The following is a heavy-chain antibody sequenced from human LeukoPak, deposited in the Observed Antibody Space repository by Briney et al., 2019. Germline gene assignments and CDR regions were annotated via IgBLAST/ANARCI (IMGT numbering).Heavy chain of an antibody. J-gene: IGHJ3*02. D-gene: IGHD3-16*01. V-gene: IGHV4-4*07. Sequence: SETLSLTCAVYGGSFSGYYWSWIRQPAGKGLEWIGRIYTSGSTNYNPSLKSRVTMSVDTSKNMFSLKLRFVTAADTAVYYCARELGDFDIWGQGTTVTVSS. CDR3: ARELGDFDI. CDR1: GGSFSGYY. CDR2: IYTSGST.